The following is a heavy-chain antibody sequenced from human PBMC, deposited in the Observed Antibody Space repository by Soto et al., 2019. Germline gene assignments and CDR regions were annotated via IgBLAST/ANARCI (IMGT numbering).Heavy chain of an antibody. J-gene: IGHJ5*02. CDR1: CGSFSDQS. V-gene: IGHV4-59*11. CDR3: VRDRAFSYAYDL. Sequence: SETLSLTCAVFCGSFSDQSWSWIRQTPGKGLEWIGYFHYGGRTNYNPSLKSRVNISVDTSKNQFSLQLSSVTAADTALYFCVRDRAFSYAYDLWGQGTLVTVSS. CDR2: FHYGGRT. D-gene: IGHD3-16*01.